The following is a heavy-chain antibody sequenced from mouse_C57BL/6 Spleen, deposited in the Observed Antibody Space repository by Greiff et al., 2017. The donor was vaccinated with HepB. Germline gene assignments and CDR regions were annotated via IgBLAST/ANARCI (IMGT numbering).Heavy chain of an antibody. CDR3: TSYYYGSSFAY. D-gene: IGHD1-1*01. J-gene: IGHJ3*01. V-gene: IGHV14-4*01. CDR1: GFNIKDDY. Sequence: VQLKQSGAELVRPGASVKLSCTASGFNIKDDYMHWVKQRPEQGLEWIGWIDPENGDTEYASKFQGKATITADTSSNTAYLQLSSLTSEDTAVYYCTSYYYGSSFAYWGQGTLVTVSA. CDR2: IDPENGDT.